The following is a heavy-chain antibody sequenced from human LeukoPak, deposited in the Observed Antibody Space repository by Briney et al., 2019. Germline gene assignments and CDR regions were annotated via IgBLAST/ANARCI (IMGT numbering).Heavy chain of an antibody. Sequence: GGSLRLSCAASGFTFSSYGMSWVRQAPGKGLEWVSAISGSGGSTYYADSVKGRFTISRDNSKNTLYLQMNSRRAEDTAVYYCAKQNYYDSSGYLMGEFDYWGQGTLVTVSS. D-gene: IGHD3-22*01. CDR3: AKQNYYDSSGYLMGEFDY. V-gene: IGHV3-23*01. J-gene: IGHJ4*02. CDR2: ISGSGGST. CDR1: GFTFSSYG.